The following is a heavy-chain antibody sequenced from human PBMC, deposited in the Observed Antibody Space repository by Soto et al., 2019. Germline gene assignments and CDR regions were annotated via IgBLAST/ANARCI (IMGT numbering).Heavy chain of an antibody. D-gene: IGHD5-18*01. J-gene: IGHJ4*02. CDR3: ARGQSTARAVDY. CDR1: GGSFSGYY. Sequence: SETLSLTCAVYGGSFSGYYWSWIRQPPGKGLEWIGEINHSGSTNYNPSLKSRVTISVDTSKNQFSLKLSSVTAADTAVYYCARGQSTARAVDYWGQETMVTVSS. V-gene: IGHV4-34*01. CDR2: INHSGST.